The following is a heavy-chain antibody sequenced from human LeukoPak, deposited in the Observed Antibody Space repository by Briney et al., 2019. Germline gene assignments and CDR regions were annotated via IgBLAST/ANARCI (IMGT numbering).Heavy chain of an antibody. J-gene: IGHJ4*02. CDR2: SSSIGSTI. V-gene: IGHV3-48*03. CDR1: GFTFSSYE. D-gene: IGHD3-22*01. Sequence: GGCLRLSCAASGFTFSSYEMNWVRQAPGRGLEWVSYSSSIGSTIYYADSVKGRFTIYRDNAKNSLYLQMNSLRAEDTAVYYCARDAHTYYYDSSGYSYRSNWGQGTLVTVSS. CDR3: ARDAHTYYYDSSGYSYRSN.